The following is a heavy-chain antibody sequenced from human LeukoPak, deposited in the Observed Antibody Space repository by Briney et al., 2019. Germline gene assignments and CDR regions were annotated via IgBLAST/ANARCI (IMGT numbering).Heavy chain of an antibody. CDR1: GDSVSTSNSY. J-gene: IGHJ4*02. CDR3: ARHPHYYFDDTAR. V-gene: IGHV4-39*01. D-gene: IGHD3-22*01. CDR2: MFYSANT. Sequence: SETLSLTCTVSGDSVSTSNSYWGWIRQPPGEGLEWIGSMFYSANTYYNPSLKSRVTISVDTSKNQLSLRLSSVTAADTAVYYCARHPHYYFDDTARWGQGTLVTVSS.